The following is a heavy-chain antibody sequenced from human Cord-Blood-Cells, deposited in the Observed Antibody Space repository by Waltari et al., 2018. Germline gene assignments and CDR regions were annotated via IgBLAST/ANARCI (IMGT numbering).Heavy chain of an antibody. CDR2: INHSGST. CDR3: ARWNWGSGAFDI. V-gene: IGHV4-34*01. J-gene: IGHJ3*02. D-gene: IGHD7-27*01. Sequence: QVQLQQWGAGLLKPSETLSLTCAVYGGSFSGYYWGWIRQPPGKGLEWIGEINHSGSTNYNPSLKSRVTISVDTSKNQFSLKLSSVTAADTAVYYCARWNWGSGAFDIWGQGTMVTVSS. CDR1: GGSFSGYY.